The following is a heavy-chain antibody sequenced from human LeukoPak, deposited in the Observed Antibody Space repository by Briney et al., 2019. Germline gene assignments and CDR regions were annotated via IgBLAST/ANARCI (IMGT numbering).Heavy chain of an antibody. V-gene: IGHV4-61*01. D-gene: IGHD5-12*01. J-gene: IGHJ4*02. CDR1: GGSVSSGSYY. Sequence: NTSETLSLTCTVSGGSVSSGSYYWSWIRQPPGKGLEWIGYIYYSGSTNYNPSLKSRVTISVDTSKNQFSLKLSSVTAADTAVYYCARDLQYSGYGFDYWGQGTLVTVSS. CDR3: ARDLQYSGYGFDY. CDR2: IYYSGST.